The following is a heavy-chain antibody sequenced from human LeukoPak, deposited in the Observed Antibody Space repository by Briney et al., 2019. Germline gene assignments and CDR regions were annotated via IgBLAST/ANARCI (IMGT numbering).Heavy chain of an antibody. Sequence: PSQTLSLTRAVSGGSISSYYWSWIRQPARKGLEGFGCIYYSGSTTYNPSLKSRVTISVDTSKSQFSLKLSSVTAADTAVYYCARGYSYGHPFDYSGEGTLVSVSS. CDR3: ARGYSYGHPFDY. CDR1: GGSISSYY. D-gene: IGHD5-18*01. CDR2: IYYSGST. V-gene: IGHV4-59*01. J-gene: IGHJ4*02.